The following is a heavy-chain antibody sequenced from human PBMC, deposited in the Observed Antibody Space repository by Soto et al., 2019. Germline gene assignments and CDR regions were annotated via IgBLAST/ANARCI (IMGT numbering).Heavy chain of an antibody. D-gene: IGHD3-22*01. Sequence: SETLSLTCTVSGGSISSYYWSWIRQPPGKGLEWIGYIYYSGSTNYNPSLKSRVTISVDTSKNQFSLKLSSVTAADTAVYYCARLGTSYYYDSSGYYPLSTKASHFCGPGTMVPVSS. V-gene: IGHV4-59*08. CDR3: ARLGTSYYYDSSGYYPLSTKASHF. J-gene: IGHJ3*01. CDR2: IYYSGST. CDR1: GGSISSYY.